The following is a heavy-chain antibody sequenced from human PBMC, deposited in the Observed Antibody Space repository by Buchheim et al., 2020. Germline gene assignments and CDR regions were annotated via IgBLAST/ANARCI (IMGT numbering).Heavy chain of an antibody. D-gene: IGHD1-26*01. Sequence: QVQLVESGGGVVQPGRSLRLSCAASGFTFSSYGMHWVRQAPGKGLEWVAVISYDGSNKHYADSVKGRFTISRDNSKNTLYLQMNSLRAEDTAVYYCARDPPKYEGASFLFDYWGQGTL. CDR1: GFTFSSYG. CDR3: ARDPPKYEGASFLFDY. J-gene: IGHJ4*02. V-gene: IGHV3-30*03. CDR2: ISYDGSNK.